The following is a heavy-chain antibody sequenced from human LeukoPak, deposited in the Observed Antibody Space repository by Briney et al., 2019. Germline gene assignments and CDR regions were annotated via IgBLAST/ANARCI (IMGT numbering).Heavy chain of an antibody. CDR2: ISAYTGDT. J-gene: IGHJ5*02. Sequence: ASVKVSCKTSGYTFTNHGIGWVRQAPGQGLGWMGWISAYTGDTHYVQKFNDRVTMTIDTSTSTAYMEPTSLRSDDTAFYYCARGMGLRLRPSRFAPGGQGTLVTVSP. V-gene: IGHV1-18*01. D-gene: IGHD2-8*01. CDR3: ARGMGLRLRPSRFAP. CDR1: GYTFTNHG.